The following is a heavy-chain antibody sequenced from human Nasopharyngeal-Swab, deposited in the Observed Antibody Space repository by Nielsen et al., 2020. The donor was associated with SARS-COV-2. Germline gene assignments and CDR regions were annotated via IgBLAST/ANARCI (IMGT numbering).Heavy chain of an antibody. D-gene: IGHD3-16*01. V-gene: IGHV4-39*01. Sequence: WIRQPPGKGLEWIGSIYCSGSTYYNPSLKSRVTISVDTSENQFSLKLSSVTAADTAVYYYARRVARAPRHEGDYYYGMDVWGQGTTVTVSS. CDR2: IYCSGST. CDR3: ARRVARAPRHEGDYYYGMDV. J-gene: IGHJ6*02.